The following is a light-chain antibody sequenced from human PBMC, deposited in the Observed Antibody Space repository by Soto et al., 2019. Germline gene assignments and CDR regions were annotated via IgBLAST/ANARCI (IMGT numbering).Light chain of an antibody. CDR3: QQSYSTPLT. V-gene: IGKV1-39*01. Sequence: DIQMTQSPSTLSASVGDRVTITCRASQSISTWLAWYQQKPGNAPKLLIYAASSLQSGVPSRFSGSGSGTDFTLTISSLQPEDFATYYCQQSYSTPLTFGGGTKVEIK. CDR2: AAS. J-gene: IGKJ4*01. CDR1: QSISTW.